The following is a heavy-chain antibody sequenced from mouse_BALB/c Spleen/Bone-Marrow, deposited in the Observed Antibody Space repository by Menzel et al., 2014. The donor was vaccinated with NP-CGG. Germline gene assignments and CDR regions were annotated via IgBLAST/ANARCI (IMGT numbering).Heavy chain of an antibody. J-gene: IGHJ3*01. D-gene: IGHD1-1*01. CDR3: ASHYYDSSPFAY. Sequence: DVHLVESGGGLVQPGGSLKLSCAASGFTFSSYTMSWVRQTPEKRLVWVAYISNGGGSIYYPDTVKGRFTISRDNDKNTLYLQMSSLKSEDTAMYYCASHYYDSSPFAYRGQGTLVTVSA. V-gene: IGHV5-12-2*01. CDR2: ISNGGGSI. CDR1: GFTFSSYT.